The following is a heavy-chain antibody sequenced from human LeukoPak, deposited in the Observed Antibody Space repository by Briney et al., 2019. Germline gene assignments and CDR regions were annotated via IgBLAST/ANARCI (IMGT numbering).Heavy chain of an antibody. CDR2: INPNSGGT. D-gene: IGHD6-19*01. J-gene: IGHJ3*02. CDR1: GYTFTGYY. V-gene: IGHV1-2*04. Sequence: ASVTVSCKASGYTFTGYYMHWVRQAPGQGLEWMGLINPNSGGTNYAQKFQGWVTMTRDTSISTAYMELSRLRSDDTAVYYCARDQGSSGWPDIWGQGTMVTVSS. CDR3: ARDQGSSGWPDI.